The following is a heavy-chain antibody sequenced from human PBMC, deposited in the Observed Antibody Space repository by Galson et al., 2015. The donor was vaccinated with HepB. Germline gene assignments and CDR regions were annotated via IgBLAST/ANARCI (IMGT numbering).Heavy chain of an antibody. CDR2: ISYDGSKK. J-gene: IGHJ4*02. CDR3: AKDGDGHTPGDY. V-gene: IGHV3-30*18. CDR1: GFTFTNYG. Sequence: SLRLSCAASGFTFTNYGMHWVRQAPGKGLEWAALISYDGSKKYYGDSVKGRFTISRDNSKNTLYLQMNSLRAEDTAVYYCAKDGDGHTPGDYWGQGTLVTVSS. D-gene: IGHD5-24*01.